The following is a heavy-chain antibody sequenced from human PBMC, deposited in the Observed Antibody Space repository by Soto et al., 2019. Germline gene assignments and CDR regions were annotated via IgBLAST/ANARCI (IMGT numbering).Heavy chain of an antibody. CDR1: GCTFISYW. Sequence: GGSLRLSCAASGCTFISYWMSWVRQAPGKGLEWVANIKQDGSEKYYVDSVKGRFTISRDNAKNSLYLQMNSLRAEDTAVYYCARDLGYDFWSGYLDYWGQGTLVTVSS. D-gene: IGHD3-3*01. V-gene: IGHV3-7*01. J-gene: IGHJ4*02. CDR3: ARDLGYDFWSGYLDY. CDR2: IKQDGSEK.